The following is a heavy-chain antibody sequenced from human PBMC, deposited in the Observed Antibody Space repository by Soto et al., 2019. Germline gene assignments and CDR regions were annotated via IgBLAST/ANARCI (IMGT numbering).Heavy chain of an antibody. D-gene: IGHD3-22*01. CDR2: ISAAGTNK. CDR3: ARDSYESSGSIGLYFDY. Sequence: GGSLRLSCAASGFTFSNYAMHWVRQAPGKGLEVLTVISAAGTNKYYAASVKGRFTVCRDNSKNTLYLQVNSLRTEDSAVYYSARDSYESSGSIGLYFDYWGKGTLVTVSS. V-gene: IGHV3-30-3*01. CDR1: GFTFSNYA. J-gene: IGHJ4*02.